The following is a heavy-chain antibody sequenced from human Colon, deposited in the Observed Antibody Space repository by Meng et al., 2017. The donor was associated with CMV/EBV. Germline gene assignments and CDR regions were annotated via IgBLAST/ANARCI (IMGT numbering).Heavy chain of an antibody. Sequence: GESLKISCAASGISVGSTYMTWVRQAPGKGLEWVSAISGSGGSTYYADSVKGRFTISRDNSKNTLYLQMNSLRAEDTAVYYCAKGDIVVVPAATDISNDAFDIWGQGTMVTVSS. CDR2: ISGSGGST. V-gene: IGHV3-23*01. D-gene: IGHD2-2*01. CDR3: AKGDIVVVPAATDISNDAFDI. CDR1: GISVGSTY. J-gene: IGHJ3*02.